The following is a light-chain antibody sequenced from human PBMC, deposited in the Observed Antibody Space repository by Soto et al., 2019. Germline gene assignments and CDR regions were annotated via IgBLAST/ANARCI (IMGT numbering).Light chain of an antibody. V-gene: IGKV3-20*01. Sequence: EIVLTQSPGTLSLSPGERVTLSCRASQSVTSNFLGWYQQKPGQAPRLLIYGASTRATGMPDRFSGSGSGTDFALTVSRLEAEDFAIYYCHQYGSSPLTFGGGTKVEI. J-gene: IGKJ4*01. CDR1: QSVTSNF. CDR3: HQYGSSPLT. CDR2: GAS.